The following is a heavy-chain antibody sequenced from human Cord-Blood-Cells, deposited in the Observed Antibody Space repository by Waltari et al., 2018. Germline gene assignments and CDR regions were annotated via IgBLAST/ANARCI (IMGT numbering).Heavy chain of an antibody. J-gene: IGHJ4*02. CDR2: IYYSGST. CDR3: ARRTPWVDY. V-gene: IGHV4-39*01. Sequence: QLQLQESGPGLVKPSETLSPPCTVSGGSISRSRYSRGWIRPHPGKGLEWIGSIYYSGSTYYNPSLKSRVTISVDTSKNQFSLKLSSVTAADTAVYYCARRTPWVDYWGQGTLVTVSS. CDR1: GGSISRSRYS. D-gene: IGHD2-15*01.